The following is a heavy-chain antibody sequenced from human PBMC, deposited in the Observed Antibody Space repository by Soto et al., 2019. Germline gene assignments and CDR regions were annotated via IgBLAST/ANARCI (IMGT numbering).Heavy chain of an antibody. CDR2: INPNLGTT. Sequence: SVKVSCKASGGGNLRDYRTTWVRRAPGQGLEWMGRINPNLGTTNYAQNFQGRVTVTRDESTSTVYMELSSLRSEDTAVYYCASLLAYCTNGVCHDFDYWGQGTLVTVSS. J-gene: IGHJ4*02. CDR3: ASLLAYCTNGVCHDFDY. CDR1: GGGNLRDYR. V-gene: IGHV1-69*11. D-gene: IGHD2-8*01.